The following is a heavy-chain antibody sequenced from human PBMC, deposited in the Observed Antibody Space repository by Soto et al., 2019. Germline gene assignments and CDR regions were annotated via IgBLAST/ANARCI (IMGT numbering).Heavy chain of an antibody. D-gene: IGHD1-20*01. CDR1: GFTFSSYG. Sequence: QVQLVESGGGVVQPGRSLRLSCAASGFTFSSYGIHWVRQAPGKGLEWVAVISYDGSNKYYADSVKGRFTISRDNSKNTLYLQMNSLRAEDTAVYYCAKGLLGITGTTGYFDYWGQGTLVTVSS. V-gene: IGHV3-30*18. J-gene: IGHJ4*02. CDR3: AKGLLGITGTTGYFDY. CDR2: ISYDGSNK.